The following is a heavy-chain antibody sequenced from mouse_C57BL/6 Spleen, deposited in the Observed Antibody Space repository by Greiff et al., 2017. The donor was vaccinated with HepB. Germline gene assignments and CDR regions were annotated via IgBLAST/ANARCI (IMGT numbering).Heavy chain of an antibody. CDR2: IDPSDSYT. V-gene: IGHV1-50*01. CDR3: ARGGLYDGYYWYFDV. CDR1: GYTFTSYW. Sequence: QVQLKQPGAELVKPGASVKLSCKASGYTFTSYWMQWVKQRPGQGLEWIGEIDPSDSYTNYNQKFKGKATLTVDTSSSTAYMQLSSLTSEDSAVYYCARGGLYDGYYWYFDVWGTGTTVTVSS. J-gene: IGHJ1*03. D-gene: IGHD2-3*01.